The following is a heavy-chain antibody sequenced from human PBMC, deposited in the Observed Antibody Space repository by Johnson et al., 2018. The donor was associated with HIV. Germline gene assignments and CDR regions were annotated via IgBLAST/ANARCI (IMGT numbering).Heavy chain of an antibody. Sequence: VQLVESGGGLIQPGGSLRLSCAGSGFTVSSNYMSWVRQAPGKGLEWISVIYRGGNTYYADSVKGRFTISRDNSKNTLYLQMNSLRAEDTAVYYCASDNGGTKDAFEMWGQGTMVTVSS. CDR2: IYRGGNT. V-gene: IGHV3-53*01. J-gene: IGHJ3*02. CDR3: ASDNGGTKDAFEM. CDR1: GFTVSSNY. D-gene: IGHD3-10*01.